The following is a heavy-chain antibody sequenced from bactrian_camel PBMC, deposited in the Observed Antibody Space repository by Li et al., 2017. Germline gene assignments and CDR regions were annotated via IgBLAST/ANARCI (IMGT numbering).Heavy chain of an antibody. J-gene: IGHJ6*01. V-gene: IGHV3S55*01. CDR1: GFSVDDAD. Sequence: HVQLVESGGDSVRAGETLRLSCTVSGFSVDDADIGWYREVVTNDCEMVARTSSDDNPVYEGSAKGRFTISQDNAKNTLYLQMNSLKTEDTAVYYCAAEAEASLGGVAGDFAYWGQGTQVTVS. CDR3: AAEAEASLGGVAGDFAY. D-gene: IGHD7*01. CDR2: TSSDDNP.